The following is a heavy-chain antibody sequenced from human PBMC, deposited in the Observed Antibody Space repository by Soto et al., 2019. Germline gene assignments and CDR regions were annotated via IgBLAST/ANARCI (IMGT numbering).Heavy chain of an antibody. V-gene: IGHV4-31*01. CDR1: GGSISSGGYY. J-gene: IGHJ6*02. CDR2: IYYSGST. Sequence: QVQLQESGPGLVKPSQTLSLTCTVSGGSISSGGYYWSWIRQHPGKGLEWIGYIYYSGSTYYNPSLKSLVTISVDTSKNQFSLKLSSLTAADTAVYYCARGGRRSPGMDVWGQGTTVTVSS. CDR3: ARGGRRSPGMDV.